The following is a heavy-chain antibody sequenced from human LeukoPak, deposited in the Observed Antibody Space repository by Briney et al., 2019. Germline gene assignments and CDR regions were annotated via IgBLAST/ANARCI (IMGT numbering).Heavy chain of an antibody. Sequence: SETLSLTCTVSGGSISRGSYYWSWIRQPAGKGLEWIGRIYTSGSTNYNPSLKSRVTISVDTSKNQFSLKLSSVTAADTAVYYCASGLQAFDYWGQGTLVTVSS. CDR1: GGSISRGSYY. V-gene: IGHV4-61*02. CDR3: ASGLQAFDY. J-gene: IGHJ4*02. CDR2: IYTSGST.